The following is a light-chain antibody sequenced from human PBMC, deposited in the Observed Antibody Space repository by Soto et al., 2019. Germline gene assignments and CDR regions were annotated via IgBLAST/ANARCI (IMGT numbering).Light chain of an antibody. CDR1: QSVNSD. CDR2: GAS. J-gene: IGKJ2*01. Sequence: EIVMTQSPATLSVSPGERTTLSCRASQSVNSDLDWYQQKPGQAPRLLIYGASTRATGVQTRFSDSGSGTEFTLTISSLQSEDFAVYYCHQHNNWYTSGHGTRLEIK. CDR3: HQHNNWYT. V-gene: IGKV3-15*01.